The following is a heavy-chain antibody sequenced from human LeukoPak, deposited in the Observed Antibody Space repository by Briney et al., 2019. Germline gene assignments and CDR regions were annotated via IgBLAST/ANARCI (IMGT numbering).Heavy chain of an antibody. CDR3: ARDQRVTGRPDIDY. CDR1: GFTFSSYW. V-gene: IGHV3-74*01. Sequence: GGSLRLSCAASGFTFSSYWMHWVRQAPGKGLVWVSRIFSDASSTNYADPVKGRFTISRDNAKNTLYLQMNNLRAEDTAMYYCARDQRVTGRPDIDYWGQGTLVIVSS. J-gene: IGHJ4*02. D-gene: IGHD6-6*01. CDR2: IFSDASST.